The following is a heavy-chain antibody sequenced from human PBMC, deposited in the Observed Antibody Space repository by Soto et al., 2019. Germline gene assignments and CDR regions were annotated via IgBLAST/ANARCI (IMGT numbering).Heavy chain of an antibody. J-gene: IGHJ6*02. V-gene: IGHV1-18*01. CDR2: ISSYNGDT. CDR3: SREGVAPCFCHGMDV. D-gene: IGHD5-12*01. Sequence: QVQLVQSGAEVKKPGASVKVSCKASGYTFTRSGISWVRQAPGQGPEWMGWISSYNGDTNYAQTFQGRVTMTTDTATSTAYVEMSSQRSYDTSDYSGSREGVAPCFCHGMDVWGQGTPVTCSS. CDR1: GYTFTRSG.